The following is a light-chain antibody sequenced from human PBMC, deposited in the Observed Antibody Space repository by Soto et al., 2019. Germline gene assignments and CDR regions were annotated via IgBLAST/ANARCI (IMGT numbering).Light chain of an antibody. CDR1: QSISSY. V-gene: IGKV1-39*01. CDR3: QQSYTSWT. J-gene: IGKJ1*01. CDR2: GAS. Sequence: DIQMTQSPSSLSASVGDRVTITCRASQSISSYLNWYQQKPGKAHKLLIYGASSLQSIDPSRFRGSGSGTDFTVTISSLQSEDFATYYCQQSYTSWTFRQGPKVEIK.